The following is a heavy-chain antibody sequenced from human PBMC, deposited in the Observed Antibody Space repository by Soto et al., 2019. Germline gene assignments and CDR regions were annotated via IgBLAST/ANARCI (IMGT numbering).Heavy chain of an antibody. V-gene: IGHV3-66*01. CDR1: GFTVSSNY. CDR3: ARGRPYYGSGFLDY. Sequence: PGGSLRLSCAASGFTVSSNYMSWVRQAPGKGLEWVSVIYSGGSTYYADSVKGRFTISRDNSKNTLYLQMNSLRAEDTAVYYCARGRPYYGSGFLDYWGQGTLVTVSS. J-gene: IGHJ4*02. D-gene: IGHD3-10*01. CDR2: IYSGGST.